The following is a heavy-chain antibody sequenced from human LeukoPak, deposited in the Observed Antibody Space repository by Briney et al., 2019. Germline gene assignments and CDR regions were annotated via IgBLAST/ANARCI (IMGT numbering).Heavy chain of an antibody. CDR1: GYTFTGYY. CDR2: IYPNSAGT. CDR3: ARDATARDYSNSDY. J-gene: IGHJ4*02. V-gene: IGHV1-2*02. Sequence: ASVKVSCTASGYTFTGYYIHWVRQAPGQGREWMGWIYPNSAGTNYAQKFQGRVTMTRDTSISTAYMELSSLRSDDTAVYYCARDATARDYSNSDYWGQGTLVTVSS. D-gene: IGHD4-11*01.